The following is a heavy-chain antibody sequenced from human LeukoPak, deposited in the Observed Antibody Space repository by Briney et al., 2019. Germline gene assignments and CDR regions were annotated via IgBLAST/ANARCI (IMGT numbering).Heavy chain of an antibody. J-gene: IGHJ4*02. Sequence: SGGSLRLSCAASGFTFSNYWMHWVRQAPGKGLVWVSRINSDGSSTNYADSVKGRFAMSRDNAKNTLFLQMNSLRAEDTAVYYCARVTGGYNLVDYWGQGTLVTVSS. CDR2: INSDGSST. CDR3: ARVTGGYNLVDY. CDR1: GFTFSNYW. V-gene: IGHV3-74*01. D-gene: IGHD5-24*01.